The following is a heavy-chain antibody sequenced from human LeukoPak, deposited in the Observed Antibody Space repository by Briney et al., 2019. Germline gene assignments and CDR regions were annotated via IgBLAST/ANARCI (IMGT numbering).Heavy chain of an antibody. V-gene: IGHV3-23*01. CDR2: ISGSGDST. J-gene: IGHJ4*02. D-gene: IGHD6-19*01. CDR3: AKSPDVAGTWRFDY. CDR1: GFTFNTYA. Sequence: GGSLRLSCAASGFTFNTYALNWVRQAPGKGLEWVSSISGSGDSTYYADSVKGRFTISRDNSKNTLFLQMNSLRAEDTAVYYCAKSPDVAGTWRFDYWGQGTLVTVSS.